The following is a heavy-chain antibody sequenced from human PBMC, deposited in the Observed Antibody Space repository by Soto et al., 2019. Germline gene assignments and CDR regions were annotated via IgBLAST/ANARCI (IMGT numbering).Heavy chain of an antibody. Sequence: GESLKISCKGSGYSFTSDWISWVRQMPGKGLEWMGRIDPSDSYTNYSPSFQGHVTISADKSISTAYLQWGSLKASDTAMYYCARHELLSYYDTSPLDNWGQGTLITISS. V-gene: IGHV5-10-1*01. J-gene: IGHJ4*02. D-gene: IGHD3-22*01. CDR1: GYSFTSDW. CDR2: IDPSDSYT. CDR3: ARHELLSYYDTSPLDN.